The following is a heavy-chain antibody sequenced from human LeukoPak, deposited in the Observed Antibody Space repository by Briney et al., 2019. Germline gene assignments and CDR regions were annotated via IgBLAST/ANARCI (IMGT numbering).Heavy chain of an antibody. Sequence: PSETLSLTCSVSGGSISNYYWSWMRQPAGKGLEWIGQIYASGRTNYNPSLKSRVTMSVDTSKSQFSLKLTSVTAADTAVYYCASRSSAAAGHYWGAFDIWGQGTMVTVSS. V-gene: IGHV4-4*07. D-gene: IGHD6-13*01. CDR3: ASRSSAAAGHYWGAFDI. CDR2: IYASGRT. CDR1: GGSISNYY. J-gene: IGHJ3*02.